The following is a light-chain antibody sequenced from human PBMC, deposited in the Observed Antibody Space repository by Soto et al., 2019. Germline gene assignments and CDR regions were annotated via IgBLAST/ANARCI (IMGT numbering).Light chain of an antibody. Sequence: DIQMTQSPSTLSASVGDRVTITCRASQSISSWLAWYQQKPGKAPKLLIYKASSLQSGVPSRFSGSGSGTEFTLTISSLQPDDFAAYYCQQCSSYPWTFGQGTKVDLK. CDR1: QSISSW. J-gene: IGKJ1*01. CDR2: KAS. CDR3: QQCSSYPWT. V-gene: IGKV1-5*03.